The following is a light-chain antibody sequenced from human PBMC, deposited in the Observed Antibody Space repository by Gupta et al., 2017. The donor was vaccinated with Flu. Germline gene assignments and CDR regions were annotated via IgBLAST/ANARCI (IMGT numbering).Light chain of an antibody. CDR1: QNIHNY. J-gene: IGKJ3*01. CDR2: EVS. Sequence: DIQMTQSPSSLSASVGDRVTITCRASQNIHNYLNWYQQKPGKAPKLLIYEVSSLRSGVPSRVSGSGSGTDFTLTISSMQPEDFATYDCQQRYSTLVFTFGPGTKVDI. CDR3: QQRYSTLVFT. V-gene: IGKV1-39*01.